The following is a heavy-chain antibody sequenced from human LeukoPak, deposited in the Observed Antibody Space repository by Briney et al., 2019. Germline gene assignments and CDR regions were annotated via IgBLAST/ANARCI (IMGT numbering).Heavy chain of an antibody. Sequence: SETLSLTCTVSGVSISYYYWSWIRQPPGKGLEWIGYIYYSGSTNYNPSLKSRVTISVDTSKNQFSLKLNSVTAADTAVYYCARITYGDNHFDIWGQGTMVTVSS. V-gene: IGHV4-59*01. J-gene: IGHJ3*02. CDR3: ARITYGDNHFDI. CDR2: IYYSGST. CDR1: GVSISYYY. D-gene: IGHD4-23*01.